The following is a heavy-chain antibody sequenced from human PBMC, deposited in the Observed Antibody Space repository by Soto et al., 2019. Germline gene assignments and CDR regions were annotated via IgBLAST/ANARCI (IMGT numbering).Heavy chain of an antibody. Sequence: EVQLLESGGGLVQPGGSLRISCTASGFTFSSYAMSWVRQAPGKGLEWVSSISGSGDNTYYADSVKGRFTISRDNSKNTRYLPINGLRAEDTAVYYCAKGISRGSGWYPDFDYWGQGTLVTVSS. CDR1: GFTFSSYA. CDR2: ISGSGDNT. D-gene: IGHD6-19*01. V-gene: IGHV3-23*01. CDR3: AKGISRGSGWYPDFDY. J-gene: IGHJ4*02.